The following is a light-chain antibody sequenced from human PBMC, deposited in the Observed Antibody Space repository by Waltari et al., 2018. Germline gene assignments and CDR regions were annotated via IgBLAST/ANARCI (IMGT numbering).Light chain of an antibody. Sequence: EIVMTQSPATLSVSPGERATLSCRASQSVSSNLAWYHQKPGQAPRLLIFGASTRATGIPARFSGSGSGTEFTLTISSLQSEDFAVYSCQQYNSWPPTFGQGTKVEIK. V-gene: IGKV3-15*01. J-gene: IGKJ1*01. CDR2: GAS. CDR1: QSVSSN. CDR3: QQYNSWPPT.